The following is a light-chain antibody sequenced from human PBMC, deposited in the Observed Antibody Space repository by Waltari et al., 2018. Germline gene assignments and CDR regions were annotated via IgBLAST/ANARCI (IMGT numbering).Light chain of an antibody. V-gene: IGLV1-40*01. CDR1: SSNIGAGYD. CDR3: QSYDSSLSGVV. CDR2: GNS. Sequence: PGQRVTISCTGSSSNIGAGYDVHWYQQLPGTAPKLLIYGNSNRPSGVPDRFSGSKSGTSASLDITGLQAEDEADYYCQSYDSSLSGVVFGGGTKLTVL. J-gene: IGLJ2*01.